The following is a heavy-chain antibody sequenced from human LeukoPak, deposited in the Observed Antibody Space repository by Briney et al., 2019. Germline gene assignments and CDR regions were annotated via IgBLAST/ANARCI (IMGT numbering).Heavy chain of an antibody. Sequence: GGSLRLSCAASGFTFNTYAMHWVRQAPGKGLEWVAVIAYDGNNKYYADSVKGRFTVSRDNTKNTLYLQMNSLRAEDTAVYYCARDNNWGSTHYWVQGTLVTVSS. CDR1: GFTFNTYA. V-gene: IGHV3-30-3*01. D-gene: IGHD7-27*01. CDR3: ARDNNWGSTHY. CDR2: IAYDGNNK. J-gene: IGHJ4*02.